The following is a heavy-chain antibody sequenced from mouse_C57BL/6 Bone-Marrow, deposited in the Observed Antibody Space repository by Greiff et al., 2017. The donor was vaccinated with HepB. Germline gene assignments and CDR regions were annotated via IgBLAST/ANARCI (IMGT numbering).Heavy chain of an antibody. J-gene: IGHJ1*03. Sequence: EVMLVESEGGLVQPGSSMKLSCTASGFTFSDYYMAWVRQVPEKGLEWVANINYDGSSTYYLDSLTSRFIISRDNAKNILYLQMSSLKSEDTATYYCARDSSYWYFDVWGTGTTVTVSS. CDR1: GFTFSDYY. V-gene: IGHV5-16*01. CDR2: INYDGSST. CDR3: ARDSSYWYFDV. D-gene: IGHD1-1*01.